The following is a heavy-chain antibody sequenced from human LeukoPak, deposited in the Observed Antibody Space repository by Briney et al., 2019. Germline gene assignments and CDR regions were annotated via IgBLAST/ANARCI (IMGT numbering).Heavy chain of an antibody. Sequence: GGSLRLSCAASGFTFSSYAMHWVRQAPGKGLEWVAVISYDGSNKYYADSVKGRFTISRDNSKNTLYLQMNSLRAEDTAVCYCARDSVVPAAIFDYWGQGTLVTVSS. J-gene: IGHJ4*02. CDR1: GFTFSSYA. CDR2: ISYDGSNK. CDR3: ARDSVVPAAIFDY. V-gene: IGHV3-30-3*01. D-gene: IGHD2-2*01.